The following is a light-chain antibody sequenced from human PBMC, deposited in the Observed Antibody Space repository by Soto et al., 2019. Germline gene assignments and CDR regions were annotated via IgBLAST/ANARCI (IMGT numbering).Light chain of an antibody. CDR3: ESWDSNIHGV. Sequence: QPVLTQSSSASASLGSSVKLTCTLSSGHSSDIIAWHQQQPGKAPRYLMKLEGSGSYNKGSGGPDRFSGSSSGADRYLTISNLQFDYEAEYYCESWDSNIHGVFGRGTKVTVL. CDR2: LEGSGSY. CDR1: SGHSSDI. J-gene: IGLJ6*01. V-gene: IGLV4-60*02.